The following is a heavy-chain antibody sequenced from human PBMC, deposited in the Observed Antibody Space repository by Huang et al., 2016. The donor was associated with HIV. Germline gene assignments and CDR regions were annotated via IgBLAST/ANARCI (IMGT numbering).Heavy chain of an antibody. CDR3: ARDWSFGSSTSPAD. J-gene: IGHJ4*02. CDR1: GYTFTDST. Sequence: QVQLVQSGAEVKNPGASVRVSCKASGYTFTDSTIHWVRQAPGQGLEWMGWINPKRGGTIYAQRLQGRITMTRDTTISTVHMDLRRIQSDDTAVYFCARDWSFGSSTSPADWGQGTLVTVSS. V-gene: IGHV1-2*02. D-gene: IGHD6-6*01. CDR2: INPKRGGT.